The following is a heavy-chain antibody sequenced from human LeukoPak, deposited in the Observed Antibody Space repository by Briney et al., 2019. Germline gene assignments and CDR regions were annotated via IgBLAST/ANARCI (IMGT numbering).Heavy chain of an antibody. CDR3: AGDSVIYYYDSSGLGDY. Sequence: GASVKVSCKASGYTFTSYYMHWVRQAPGQGLEWMGIINPSGGSTSYAQKFQGRVTMTRDTSTSTVYMELSSLRSEDTAVYYCAGDSVIYYYDSSGLGDYWGQGTLVTVSS. D-gene: IGHD3-22*01. CDR1: GYTFTSYY. J-gene: IGHJ4*02. CDR2: INPSGGST. V-gene: IGHV1-46*01.